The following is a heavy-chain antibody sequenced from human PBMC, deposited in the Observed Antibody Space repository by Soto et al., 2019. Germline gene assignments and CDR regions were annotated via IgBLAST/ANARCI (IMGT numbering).Heavy chain of an antibody. V-gene: IGHV1-58*01. CDR2: IAVGSGYT. J-gene: IGHJ4*02. Sequence: VKVSCKASGFTFTSSAFQWVRQARGQRLEWIGWIAVGSGYTNYAQRFQDRVTLTRDMSTATTYMELSRLTSEDTAIYYCAADATAWQQMVPSDYWGQGTLVTVSS. CDR1: GFTFTSSA. CDR3: AADATAWQQMVPSDY. D-gene: IGHD2-8*01.